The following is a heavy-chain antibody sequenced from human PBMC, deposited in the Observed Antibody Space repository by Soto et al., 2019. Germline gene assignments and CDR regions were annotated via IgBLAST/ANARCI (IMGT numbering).Heavy chain of an antibody. CDR2: ISGSGGST. CDR1: GFTFSSYG. Sequence: GGSLRLSCAASGFTFSSYGMSWVRQAPGKGLEWVSSISGSGGSTYYADSMKGRFSISRDNSRNTLFLQMNSLRAEDTAIYYCAKLIPAAGSGHWGQGTLVTVSS. D-gene: IGHD6-13*01. V-gene: IGHV3-23*01. J-gene: IGHJ4*02. CDR3: AKLIPAAGSGH.